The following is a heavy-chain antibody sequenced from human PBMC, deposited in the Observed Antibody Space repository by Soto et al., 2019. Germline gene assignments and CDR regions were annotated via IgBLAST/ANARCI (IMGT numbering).Heavy chain of an antibody. Sequence: PGGSLRLSCAASGFAFQTYTMEWLRQPPGKGLEWVSSITISGNYIYYTDSVKGRFTISRDNGRNPVYLQMNSLRAEDTAVYYCAKVGVLRTNFRWFDLWGQGTLVTVSS. V-gene: IGHV3-21*01. D-gene: IGHD2-8*01. CDR2: ITISGNYI. CDR1: GFAFQTYT. CDR3: AKVGVLRTNFRWFDL. J-gene: IGHJ5*02.